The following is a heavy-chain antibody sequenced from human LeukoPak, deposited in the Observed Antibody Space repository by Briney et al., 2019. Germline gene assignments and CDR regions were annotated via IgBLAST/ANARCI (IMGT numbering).Heavy chain of an antibody. CDR3: GRVPWSGTYYFDY. D-gene: IGHD1-1*01. Sequence: GASVKVSCKASGGTFISYAISWVRQAPGQGLEWMGGIIPIFGTANYAQKFQGRVTVTADESTSTAYMELSSLRSEDTAVYYCGRVPWSGTYYFDYWGQGTLVTVSS. V-gene: IGHV1-69*13. CDR2: IIPIFGTA. CDR1: GGTFISYA. J-gene: IGHJ4*02.